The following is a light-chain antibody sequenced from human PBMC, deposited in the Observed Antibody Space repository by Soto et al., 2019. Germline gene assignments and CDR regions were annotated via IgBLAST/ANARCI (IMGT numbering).Light chain of an antibody. J-gene: IGKJ5*01. V-gene: IGKV4-1*01. CDR2: WAS. CDR3: QQYFSAPIT. Sequence: DIVMTQSPDSLAVSLGERATINCKSSQSIFNSPNNKTYLAWYQQKPGQPPKLLIYWASARDSGVPDRFRGSGSGSGTDFTLTISALQAEYVSLYYCQQYFSAPITFGQGTRLEIK. CDR1: QSIFNSPNNKTY.